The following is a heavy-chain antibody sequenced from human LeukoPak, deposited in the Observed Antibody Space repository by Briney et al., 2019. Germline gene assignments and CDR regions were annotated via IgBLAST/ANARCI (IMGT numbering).Heavy chain of an antibody. V-gene: IGHV4-59*01. J-gene: IGHJ5*02. CDR2: IYYSGST. CDR3: ARGHDSSGYYPAWFDP. Sequence: PSETLSLTCTVSGGSISSYCWSWIRQPPGKGLEWIGYIYYSGSTNYNPSLKSRVTISVDTSKNQFSLKLSSVTAAGTAVYYCARGHDSSGYYPAWFDPWGQGTLVTVSS. CDR1: GGSISSYC. D-gene: IGHD3-22*01.